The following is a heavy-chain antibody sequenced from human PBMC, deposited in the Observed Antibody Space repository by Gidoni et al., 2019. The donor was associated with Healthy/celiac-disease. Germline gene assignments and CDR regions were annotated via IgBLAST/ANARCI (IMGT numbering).Heavy chain of an antibody. V-gene: IGHV4-34*01. J-gene: IGHJ3*02. D-gene: IGHD2-21*02. CDR3: ARWGGGNSSDAFDI. CDR1: GGSFSGYY. CDR2: INHSGST. Sequence: QVQLQQWGAGLLKPSETLSLNCAVYGGSFSGYYWSWIRHPPGKGLEWIGEINHSGSTNYNPALKSRVTISVDTSKNQFSLKLSSVTAADTAVYYCARWGGGNSSDAFDIWGQGTMVTVSS.